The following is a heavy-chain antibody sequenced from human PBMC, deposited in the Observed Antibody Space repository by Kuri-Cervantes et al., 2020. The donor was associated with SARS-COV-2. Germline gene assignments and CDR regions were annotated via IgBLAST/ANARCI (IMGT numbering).Heavy chain of an antibody. D-gene: IGHD2-15*01. CDR3: AAAYCSGGSCYSGLVVAFDI. CDR2: IIPMVDVA. J-gene: IGHJ3*02. CDR1: GDIFRSFA. Sequence: SVKVSCKASGDIFRSFAISWVRQAPGQGLEWMGAIIPMVDVANYAQKFQGRVTITADKSTSTAYMELSSLRSEDTAVYYCAAAYCSGGSCYSGLVVAFDIWGQGTMVTGSS. V-gene: IGHV1-69*10.